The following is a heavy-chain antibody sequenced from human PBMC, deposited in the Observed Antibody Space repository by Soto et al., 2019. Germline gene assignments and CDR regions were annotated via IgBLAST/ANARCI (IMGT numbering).Heavy chain of an antibody. D-gene: IGHD1-1*01. Sequence: EVQLLESGGGVVQPGESLKLACAASGFPFTNYAMSWVRQAPGKGLEWVSTTGGGIGPYYADSVKGRFTISRDNPRSTLYRERNSLRAEDTAIYYCAKMPDGVNSNSPYCWGPGTLVTVSS. CDR2: TGGGIGP. CDR1: GFPFTNYA. CDR3: AKMPDGVNSNSPYC. J-gene: IGHJ4*02. V-gene: IGHV3-23*01.